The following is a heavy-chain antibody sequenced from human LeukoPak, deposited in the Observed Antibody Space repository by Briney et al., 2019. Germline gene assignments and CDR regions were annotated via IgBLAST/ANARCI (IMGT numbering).Heavy chain of an antibody. D-gene: IGHD3-10*01. CDR2: ISSSSTYI. CDR1: GFTFSSYS. CDR3: ASSSRGALDY. V-gene: IGHV3-21*01. J-gene: IGHJ4*02. Sequence: PGGSLRLFCAASGFTFSSYSMNWVRQAPGKGLEWVSSISSSSTYIYYADSVKGRFTISRDNAKNSLYLQMNSLRAEDTAVYYCASSSRGALDYWGQGTLVTVSS.